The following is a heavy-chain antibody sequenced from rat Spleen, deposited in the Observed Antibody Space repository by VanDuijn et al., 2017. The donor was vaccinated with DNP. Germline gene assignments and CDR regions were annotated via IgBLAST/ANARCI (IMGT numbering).Heavy chain of an antibody. V-gene: IGHV5-29*01. CDR2: ITPDGSDT. Sequence: EVQLVESGGGLVQPGSPLKLSCAASGFIFSTNWLNWIRQAPDKGLEWVASITPDGSDTYYRDSVKGRFTISRDNAKSTLYLQMDSLRSEDTATYYCARHGYLDYWGQGVMVTVSS. CDR3: ARHGYLDY. D-gene: IGHD1-4*01. CDR1: GFIFSTNW. J-gene: IGHJ2*01.